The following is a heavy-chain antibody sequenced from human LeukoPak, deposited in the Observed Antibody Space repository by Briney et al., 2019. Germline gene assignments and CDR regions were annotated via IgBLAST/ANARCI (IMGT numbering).Heavy chain of an antibody. Sequence: PSETLSLTCTVSGGSISNGSYYWSWIRQPAGKGLEWIGRIYTSGSTNYNPSLKSRVTISVDTSKNQFSLKLSSVTAADTAVYYCAREGAYCSSTSCNWFDPWGQGTLVTVSS. CDR1: GGSISNGSYY. J-gene: IGHJ5*02. CDR2: IYTSGST. V-gene: IGHV4-61*02. CDR3: AREGAYCSSTSCNWFDP. D-gene: IGHD2-2*01.